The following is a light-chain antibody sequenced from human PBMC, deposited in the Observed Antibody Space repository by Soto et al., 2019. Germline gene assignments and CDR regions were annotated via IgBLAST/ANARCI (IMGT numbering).Light chain of an antibody. V-gene: IGKV3-11*01. Sequence: EIVLTQSPATLSLSPGERATLSCRASQSVSLYLAWYHQKPGQAPRLLIYDASNRAAGIPARFSGSGSGTDFTLTISSLEPADFAVYYCQQRMSWPLTFGQGTRLEIK. CDR2: DAS. J-gene: IGKJ5*01. CDR1: QSVSLY. CDR3: QQRMSWPLT.